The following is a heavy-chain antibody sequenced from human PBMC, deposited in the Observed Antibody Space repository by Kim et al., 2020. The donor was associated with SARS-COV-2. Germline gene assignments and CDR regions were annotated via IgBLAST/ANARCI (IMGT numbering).Heavy chain of an antibody. Sequence: SETLSLTCAVYGGSFSGYYWSWIRQPPGKGLEWIGEINHSGSTNYNPSLKSRVTISVDTSKNQFSLKLSSVTAADTAVYYCARQKIAAPLDYWGQGTLVT. D-gene: IGHD6-13*01. CDR2: INHSGST. J-gene: IGHJ4*02. CDR3: ARQKIAAPLDY. CDR1: GGSFSGYY. V-gene: IGHV4-34*01.